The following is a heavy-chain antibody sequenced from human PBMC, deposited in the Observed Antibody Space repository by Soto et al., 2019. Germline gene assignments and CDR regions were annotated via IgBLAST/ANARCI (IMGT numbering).Heavy chain of an antibody. V-gene: IGHV3-7*01. CDR2: IKQDGSEK. D-gene: IGHD5-12*01. CDR3: ARVIVATIGDYYYYYVYV. CDR1: GFTFSSYW. J-gene: IGHJ6*03. Sequence: GGSLRLSCAASGFTFSSYWMSWVRQAPWKGLEWVANIKQDGSEKYYVDSVKGRFTISRDNAKNSLYLQMNSLRAEDTAVYYCARVIVATIGDYYYYYVYVWGKGTTVTVSS.